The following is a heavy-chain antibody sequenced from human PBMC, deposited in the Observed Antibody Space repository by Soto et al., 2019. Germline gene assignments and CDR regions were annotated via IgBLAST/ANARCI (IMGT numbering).Heavy chain of an antibody. CDR1: GGSIGGHY. CDR3: ARGGDTSAEFYYGVDV. CDR2: IYYTGDT. Sequence: PSETLSLTCIVSGGSIGGHYWSWIRQPPGKGLEWIGYIYYTGDTNYNPSLLGRVSISVDTSKNQFSLRLNSMTAADTAVYYCARGGDTSAEFYYGVDVWGQGTTVTVS. V-gene: IGHV4-59*11. J-gene: IGHJ6*02. D-gene: IGHD2-21*01.